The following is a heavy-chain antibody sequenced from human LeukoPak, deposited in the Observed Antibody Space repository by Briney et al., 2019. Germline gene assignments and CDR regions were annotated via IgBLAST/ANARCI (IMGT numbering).Heavy chain of an antibody. J-gene: IGHJ5*02. CDR3: ARQSGYDFWFDP. D-gene: IGHD5-12*01. Sequence: MSSETLSLTCTVSGGSISSSSYYWGWIRQPPGKGLEWIGSIYYSGSTYYNPSLKSRVTTSVDTSKNQFSLKLSSVTAADTAVYYCARQSGYDFWFDPWGQGTLVTVSS. CDR1: GGSISSSSYY. V-gene: IGHV4-39*07. CDR2: IYYSGST.